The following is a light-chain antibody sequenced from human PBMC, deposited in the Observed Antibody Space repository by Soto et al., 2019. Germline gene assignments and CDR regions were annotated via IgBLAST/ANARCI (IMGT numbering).Light chain of an antibody. CDR3: LLSYSDVRKGV. V-gene: IGLV7-46*01. Sequence: QAVVTQEPSLTVSPGATVTLTCGSSTGAVTSGHYPYWFQQKPGQAPRTLIYDTSNKHSWTPARFSGSLLGGKAALTLSGAQPEDEAEYYCLLSYSDVRKGVFGGGTQLTVL. CDR1: TGAVTSGHY. J-gene: IGLJ7*01. CDR2: DTS.